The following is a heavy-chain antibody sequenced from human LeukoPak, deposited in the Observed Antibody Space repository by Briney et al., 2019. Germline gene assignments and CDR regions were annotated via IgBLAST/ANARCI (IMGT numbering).Heavy chain of an antibody. CDR1: GGSFSGYY. D-gene: IGHD3-10*01. CDR3: ARAVRVYYGSGSPTFDY. Sequence: PSETLSLTCAVSGGSFSGYYWSWIRQPPGKGLEWIGEINHSGSTNYNPSLKSRVTISVDTSKNQFSLKLSSVTAADTAVYYCARAVRVYYGSGSPTFDYWGQGTLVTVSS. V-gene: IGHV4-34*01. CDR2: INHSGST. J-gene: IGHJ4*02.